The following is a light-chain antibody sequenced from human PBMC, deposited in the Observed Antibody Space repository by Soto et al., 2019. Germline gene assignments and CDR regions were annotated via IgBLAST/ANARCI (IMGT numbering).Light chain of an antibody. Sequence: QSVLTQPASVSGSPGQSITISCTGTSSEVGGYNYVSWYQQHPGKSPKLIIYDVSNRPSGVSNRFSGSKSGNTASLTISGLQAEDEADYYCSSYTSSSTLEVFGTGTKVTV. J-gene: IGLJ1*01. CDR2: DVS. CDR3: SSYTSSSTLEV. V-gene: IGLV2-14*01. CDR1: SSEVGGYNY.